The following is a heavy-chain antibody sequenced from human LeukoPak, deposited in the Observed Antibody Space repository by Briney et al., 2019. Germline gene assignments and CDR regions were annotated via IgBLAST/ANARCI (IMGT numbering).Heavy chain of an antibody. CDR1: SGSISSYY. CDR2: IYYRGST. J-gene: IGHJ3*02. D-gene: IGHD5-12*01. CDR3: AREGDVDRAAFDI. V-gene: IGHV4-59*12. Sequence: SETLSLTCTVSSGSISSYYWSWIRQPPGKGLVWIGYIYYRGSTNYNPSLKSRVIISVDKSKNQFSLKLSSVTAADTAVYYCAREGDVDRAAFDIWGQGTMVSVSS.